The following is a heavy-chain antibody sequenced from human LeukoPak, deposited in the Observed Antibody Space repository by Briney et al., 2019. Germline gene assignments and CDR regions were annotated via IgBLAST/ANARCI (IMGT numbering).Heavy chain of an antibody. V-gene: IGHV5-51*01. D-gene: IGHD6-19*01. CDR1: GYSFSTYW. CDR3: ARQRRSSGWPNDY. Sequence: HGESLKISCKGSGYSFSTYWIGWVRQMPGKGLEWMGIIYPDDSDTRYSPSFQGQVTITADKSISTAYLQWSSLKASDNAMYYCARQRRSSGWPNDYWGQGTLVTVSS. J-gene: IGHJ4*02. CDR2: IYPDDSDT.